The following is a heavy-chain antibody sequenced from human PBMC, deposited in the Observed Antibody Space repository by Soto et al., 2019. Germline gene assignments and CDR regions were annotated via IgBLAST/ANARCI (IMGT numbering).Heavy chain of an antibody. V-gene: IGHV3-33*01. J-gene: IGHJ4*02. D-gene: IGHD6-13*01. CDR2: IWYDGSNK. CDR3: ARDRTSSSSYFDY. Sequence: QVQLVESGGGVVQPGRSLRLSCAASGFTFSSYGMHWVRQAPGKGLEWVEVIWYDGSNKFYTDSVKGRFSISRDNSKNTLSLQMNSLRAEDTAVYYCARDRTSSSSYFDYWGQGNLVTVSS. CDR1: GFTFSSYG.